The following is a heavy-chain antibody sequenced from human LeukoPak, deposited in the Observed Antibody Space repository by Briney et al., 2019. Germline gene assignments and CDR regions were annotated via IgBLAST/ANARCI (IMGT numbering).Heavy chain of an antibody. V-gene: IGHV4-34*01. J-gene: IGHJ6*03. D-gene: IGHD6-25*01. Sequence: SETLSLTCAVYGGSFSGYYWSWIRQPPGKWLEWIGEINHSGSTNYNPSLKSRVTISVDTSKNQFSLKLSSVTAADTAVYYCARPADLYYYYMDVWGKGTTVTISS. CDR3: ARPADLYYYYMDV. CDR2: INHSGST. CDR1: GGSFSGYY.